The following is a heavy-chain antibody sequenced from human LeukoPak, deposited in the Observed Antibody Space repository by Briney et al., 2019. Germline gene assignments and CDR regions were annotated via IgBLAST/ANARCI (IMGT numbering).Heavy chain of an antibody. CDR2: IKQDGSEK. CDR1: GFTFSSYW. Sequence: GGSLRLSCAASGFTFSSYWKSWVRQAPGKGLEWVANIKQDGSEKYYVDSVKGRFTISRDNAKNSLYLQMNSLRAEDTAVYYCARFEQWLKYYFDYWGQGTLVTVSS. D-gene: IGHD6-19*01. CDR3: ARFEQWLKYYFDY. V-gene: IGHV3-7*01. J-gene: IGHJ4*02.